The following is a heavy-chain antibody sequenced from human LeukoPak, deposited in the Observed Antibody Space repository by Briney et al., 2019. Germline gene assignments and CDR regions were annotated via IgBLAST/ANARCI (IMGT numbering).Heavy chain of an antibody. CDR1: GGSISSYY. CDR3: ARGGGPHMMGMIPDY. D-gene: IGHD3-3*01. CDR2: IYYSGST. J-gene: IGHJ4*02. Sequence: SETLSLTCTVSGGSISSYYWSWIRQPPGKGLEWIGYIYYSGSTNYNPSLKSRVTISVDTSKNQFSLKLGSVTAADTAVYYCARGGGPHMMGMIPDYWGQGTLVTVSS. V-gene: IGHV4-59*01.